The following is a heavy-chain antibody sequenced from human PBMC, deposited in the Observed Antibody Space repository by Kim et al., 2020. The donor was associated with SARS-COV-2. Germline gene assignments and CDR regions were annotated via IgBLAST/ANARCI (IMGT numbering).Heavy chain of an antibody. D-gene: IGHD3-3*01. CDR3: ARGRVQDDFWSGYYQLDY. J-gene: IGHJ4*02. Sequence: KGRFTISRDNSKNTLYLQMNGLRAEDTAVYYCARGRVQDDFWSGYYQLDYWGQGTLVTVSS. V-gene: IGHV3-30*01.